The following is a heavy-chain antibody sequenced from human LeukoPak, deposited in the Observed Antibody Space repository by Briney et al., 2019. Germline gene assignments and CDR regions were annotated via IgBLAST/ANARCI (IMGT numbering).Heavy chain of an antibody. CDR2: ISGSGDST. J-gene: IGHJ3*02. CDR1: GFTFSTYA. Sequence: GGSLRLSCAASGFTFSTYAMNWVRQAPGKGLNWVSGISGSGDSTFYADSVKGRFTISRDNSKKTLYLQMNSLRADDPAVYYCAKDARWLAPGTFDIWGQGTMVTVS. CDR3: AKDARWLAPGTFDI. D-gene: IGHD6-19*01. V-gene: IGHV3-23*01.